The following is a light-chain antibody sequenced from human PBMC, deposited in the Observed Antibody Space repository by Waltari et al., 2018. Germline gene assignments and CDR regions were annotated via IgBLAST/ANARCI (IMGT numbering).Light chain of an antibody. V-gene: IGKV3-20*01. CDR1: HSVPNDF. J-gene: IGKJ5*01. Sequence: EIVLTQSPGTLSSSPGESATLPCRASHSVPNDFLAWYQQRPGQSPRLLIYSISNRAPGIPDRVWGSGSGTDFTLTITRLEPEDFAVYYWQQYGNAPNTFGQGTRRDI. CDR3: QQYGNAPNT. CDR2: SIS.